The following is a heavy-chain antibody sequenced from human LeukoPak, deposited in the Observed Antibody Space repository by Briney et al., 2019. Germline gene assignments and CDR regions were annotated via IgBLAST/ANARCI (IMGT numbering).Heavy chain of an antibody. J-gene: IGHJ4*02. CDR2: ISWSSGII. CDR1: GFTFDDHG. D-gene: IGHD5-24*01. CDR3: ARWLGYGYGLDY. V-gene: IGHV3-9*01. Sequence: GRSLRLSCAASGFTFDDHGMHWVRQAPGKGLEWVSGISWSSGIIGYADSVKGRFTISRDNAKDSLYLQMNSLRAEDTAVYYCARWLGYGYGLDYWGQGTLVTVSS.